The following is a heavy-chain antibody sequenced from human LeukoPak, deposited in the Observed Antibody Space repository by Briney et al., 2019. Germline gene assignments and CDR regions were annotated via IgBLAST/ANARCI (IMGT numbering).Heavy chain of an antibody. CDR2: ISERGGST. D-gene: IGHD3-10*01. CDR3: AKRGVVIRGLLVIGYHQEAYHYDF. Sequence: GGSLRLSCVVSGISLSNYAMTWVRQAPGKGLEWVSYISERGGSTTYADSVKGRFTISRDTSLNTLYLQMNDLRVEDTAVYFCAKRGVVIRGLLVIGYHQEAYHYDFWGQGVLVTVSS. J-gene: IGHJ4*02. CDR1: GISLSNYA. V-gene: IGHV3-23*01.